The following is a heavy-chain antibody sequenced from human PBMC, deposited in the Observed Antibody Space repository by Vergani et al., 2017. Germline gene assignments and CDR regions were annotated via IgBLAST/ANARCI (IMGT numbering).Heavy chain of an antibody. J-gene: IGHJ4*02. Sequence: QVQLQESGPGLVKPSETLSLTCAVSGSSIDTGYYWDCIRQPPGNGLEWIGSIYRTGRTHFNPSLKRRVTISVDTSNNPFSLRLNSLTAADTAVYYCAGGSGIVCDIFSGTQYFFDFWGQGTLVAVSS. CDR1: GSSIDTGYY. D-gene: IGHD3-9*01. CDR3: AGGSGIVCDIFSGTQYFFDF. CDR2: IYRTGRT. V-gene: IGHV4-38-2*01.